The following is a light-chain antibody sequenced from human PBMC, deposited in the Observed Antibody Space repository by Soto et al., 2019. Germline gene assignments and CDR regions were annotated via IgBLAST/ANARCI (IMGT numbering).Light chain of an antibody. CDR1: QRVSSN. CDR3: QQYNNGLALT. J-gene: IGKJ4*01. Sequence: EIVMTQSPAILSVSPGERATLSCRASQRVSSNFAWYQQKTGQAPRLLSYGASTRATGIPARFSGSGSGTKFTLTIRSLQSEDFAVYYCQQYNNGLALTFGGGTKVELK. CDR2: GAS. V-gene: IGKV3-15*01.